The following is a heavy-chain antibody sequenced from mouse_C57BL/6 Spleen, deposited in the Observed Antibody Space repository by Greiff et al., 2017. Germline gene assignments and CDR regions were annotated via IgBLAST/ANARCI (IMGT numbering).Heavy chain of an antibody. J-gene: IGHJ4*01. CDR1: GYAFSSSW. CDR2: IYPGDGET. V-gene: IGHV1-82*01. CDR3: ARSGGSGSSYEGYAMDY. Sequence: QVQLKESGPELVKPGASVKISCKASGYAFSSSWMNWVKQRPGKGLEWLGRIYPGDGETNYNGKLKGKATLTADKSSSTAYMQRSSLTSEDSAVYVCARSGGSGSSYEGYAMDYWGQGTSVTVSS. D-gene: IGHD1-1*01.